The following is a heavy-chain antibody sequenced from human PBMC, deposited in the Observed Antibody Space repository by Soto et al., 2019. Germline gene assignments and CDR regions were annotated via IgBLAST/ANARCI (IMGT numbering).Heavy chain of an antibody. J-gene: IGHJ4*02. CDR1: GYTFTSYG. Sequence: GASVKVSCKASGYTFTSYGISWVRQAPGQGLEWMGWISAYNGNTNYAQKLQGRVTMTTDTSTSTAYMELRSLRSDDTAVYYCARYCSSTSCSRTHFDYWGQGTLVTVS. CDR2: ISAYNGNT. CDR3: ARYCSSTSCSRTHFDY. V-gene: IGHV1-18*01. D-gene: IGHD2-2*01.